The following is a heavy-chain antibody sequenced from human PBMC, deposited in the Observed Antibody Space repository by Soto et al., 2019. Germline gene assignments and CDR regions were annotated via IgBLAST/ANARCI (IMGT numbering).Heavy chain of an antibody. J-gene: IGHJ6*02. Sequence: SETLSLTSTVSGGSISSSSYYWGWIRQPPGKGLEWIGSIYYSGSTYYNPSLKSRVTISVDTFKNQFSLKLSSVTAADTAVYYCARRKVAAAGTWDYYYGMDVWGQGTTVTVSS. D-gene: IGHD6-13*01. CDR3: ARRKVAAAGTWDYYYGMDV. V-gene: IGHV4-39*01. CDR2: IYYSGST. CDR1: GGSISSSSYY.